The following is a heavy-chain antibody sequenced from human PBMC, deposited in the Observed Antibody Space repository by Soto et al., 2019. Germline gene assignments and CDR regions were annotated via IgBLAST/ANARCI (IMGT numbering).Heavy chain of an antibody. CDR1: GYNFGSYW. CDR3: ARHFNRGARPWFDP. D-gene: IGHD1-26*01. Sequence: EVQLVQSGAEVKKPGESLKISCKASGYNFGSYWISWVRQMPGKGLEWMGRIDPSDSYNDYSPSFQGHVTISADKSISTVYLQWSSLEASDTAIYFCARHFNRGARPWFDPWGQGSLVTVSS. V-gene: IGHV5-10-1*03. J-gene: IGHJ5*01. CDR2: IDPSDSYN.